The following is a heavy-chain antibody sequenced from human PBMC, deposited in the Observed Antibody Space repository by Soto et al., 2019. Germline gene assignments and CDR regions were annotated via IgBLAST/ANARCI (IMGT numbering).Heavy chain of an antibody. J-gene: IGHJ4*02. Sequence: SETLSLTCTVSGGSISSYYWSWIRQPPGKGLEWIGYIYYSESTNYNPSLKSRVTISVDTSKNQFSLKLRSVTAADTAVYYCARDLKGSTCYDYWGQGTLVTVS. CDR2: IYYSEST. V-gene: IGHV4-59*01. D-gene: IGHD6-13*01. CDR3: ARDLKGSTCYDY. CDR1: GGSISSYY.